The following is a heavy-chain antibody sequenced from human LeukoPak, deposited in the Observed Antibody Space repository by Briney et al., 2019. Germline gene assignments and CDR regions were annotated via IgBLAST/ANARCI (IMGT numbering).Heavy chain of an antibody. CDR1: GFTFSSYS. V-gene: IGHV3-21*01. CDR3: ARDRSRSEYYQLYYFDY. CDR2: ISSSSSYI. J-gene: IGHJ4*02. Sequence: GGYLRLSCAASGFTFSSYSMNWVPQAPGKGLKWGSSISSSSSYIYYADSVKGRFTISRDNAKNSLYLQMNSLRAEDTAVYYCARDRSRSEYYQLYYFDYWGQGTLVTVSS. D-gene: IGHD2-2*01.